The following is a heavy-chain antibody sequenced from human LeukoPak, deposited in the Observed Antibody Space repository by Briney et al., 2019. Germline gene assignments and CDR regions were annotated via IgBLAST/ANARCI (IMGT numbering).Heavy chain of an antibody. CDR1: GFTFSSYA. CDR3: ARDGAAAGTDYFDY. Sequence: GRSLRLSCAAPGFTFSSYAMHWVRQAPGKGLEWVAVISYDGSNKYYADSVKGRFTISRDNSKNTLYLQMNSLRAEDTAVYYCARDGAAAGTDYFDYWGQGTLVTVSS. V-gene: IGHV3-30-3*01. CDR2: ISYDGSNK. D-gene: IGHD6-13*01. J-gene: IGHJ4*02.